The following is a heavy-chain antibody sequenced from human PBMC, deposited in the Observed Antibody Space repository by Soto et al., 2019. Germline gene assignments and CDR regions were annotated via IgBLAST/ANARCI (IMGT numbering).Heavy chain of an antibody. CDR3: ARFSSSWSRPNYYYYGMDV. J-gene: IGHJ6*02. D-gene: IGHD6-13*01. CDR1: GGTFSSYA. Sequence: QVQLVQSGAEVKKPGSSVKVSCKASGGTFSSYAISWVRQAPGQGLEWMGGIIPIFGTANYAQKFQGRVTITADKSTSTAYMELSSLRSEDTAVYYCARFSSSWSRPNYYYYGMDVWGQGTTVTVSS. V-gene: IGHV1-69*06. CDR2: IIPIFGTA.